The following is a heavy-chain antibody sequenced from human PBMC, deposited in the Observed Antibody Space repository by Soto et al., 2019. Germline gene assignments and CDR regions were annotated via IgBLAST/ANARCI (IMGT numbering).Heavy chain of an antibody. J-gene: IGHJ5*02. D-gene: IGHD6-6*01. CDR2: IYYSGST. CDR3: ARDHSSSSPWFDP. V-gene: IGHV4-30-4*01. CDR1: GGSISIGDYY. Sequence: SETLSITCTISGGSISIGDYYWSWIRQPPGKGLEWIGYIYYSGSTYYNPSLKSRVTISVDTSKNQFSLKLSSVTAADTAVYYCARDHSSSSPWFDPWGQGTMVTVSS.